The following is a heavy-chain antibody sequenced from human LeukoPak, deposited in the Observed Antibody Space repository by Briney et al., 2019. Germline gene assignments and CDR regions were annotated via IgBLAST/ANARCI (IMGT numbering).Heavy chain of an antibody. D-gene: IGHD1-26*01. CDR3: ARMGRRDAFDI. J-gene: IGHJ3*02. V-gene: IGHV4-61*01. CDR1: SASISTGSYF. CDR2: IYYSGST. Sequence: SETLSLTCTVSSASISTGSYFWGWIRQPPGKGLEWIGYIYYSGSTNYNPSLKSRVTISVDTSKNQFSLKLSSVTAADTAVYYCARMGRRDAFDIWGQGTMVTVSS.